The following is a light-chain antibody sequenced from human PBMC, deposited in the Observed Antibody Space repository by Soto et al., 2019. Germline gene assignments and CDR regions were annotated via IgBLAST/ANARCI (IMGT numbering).Light chain of an antibody. CDR3: QQYGSSPTT. V-gene: IGKV3-20*01. Sequence: EIVLTQSPGTLSLYQGEKATLSCRASQSVSNNLAWYQQKPGQAPRLLIYGASSRATGIPDRFSGSGSGTDFTLTISRLEPEDFAVYYCQQYGSSPTTFCQVTKVDIK. J-gene: IGKJ1*01. CDR2: GAS. CDR1: QSVSNN.